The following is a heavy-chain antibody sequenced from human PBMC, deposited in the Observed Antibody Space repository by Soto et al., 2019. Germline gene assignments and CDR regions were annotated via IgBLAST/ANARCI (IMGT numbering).Heavy chain of an antibody. CDR1: GFTFSTSS. CDR3: ARVIWSGYLTSDY. D-gene: IGHD3-3*01. V-gene: IGHV3-48*02. CDR2: ISSSSNTI. Sequence: EVQLVESGGGLGQPGGSLRLSCVVSGFTFSTSSMNWVRQAPGKGLEWVSYISSSSNTIYADSVKGRFTISRDNAKNSLYLQMNSLRDEDTAVYYCARVIWSGYLTSDYWGQGTLVTVS. J-gene: IGHJ4*02.